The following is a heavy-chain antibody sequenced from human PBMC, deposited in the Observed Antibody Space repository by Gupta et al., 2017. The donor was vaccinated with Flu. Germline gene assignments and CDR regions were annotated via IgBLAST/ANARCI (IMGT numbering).Heavy chain of an antibody. V-gene: IGHV3-33*01. CDR3: ARDHAGGYDQMTHGMDV. D-gene: IGHD3-10*01. CDR2: IWYDGSNK. Sequence: QVQLVESGGGVVQPGGSLRLACAASAFTFNSYGMHWVRQAPGKGLEWVAVIWYDGSNKYYADSVKCRFTVSRDNSKNTLYLQMNSLRADATAVYYCARDHAGGYDQMTHGMDVWGQGTTVTVSS. J-gene: IGHJ6*02. CDR1: AFTFNSYG.